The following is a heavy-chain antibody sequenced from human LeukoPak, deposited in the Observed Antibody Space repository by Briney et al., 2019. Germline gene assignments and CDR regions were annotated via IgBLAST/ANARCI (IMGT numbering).Heavy chain of an antibody. CDR1: GFTFGSSA. J-gene: IGHJ4*02. V-gene: IGHV3-30*02. CDR3: AKDGSWSCTD. D-gene: IGHD2-8*02. CDR2: IAHHGNNK. Sequence: GGSLRLSCAASGFTFGSSAMHWVRQGPGKGLEWVAYIAHHGNNKYYADSVKGRFTISRDNSKRTLYLQMNSLRVDDTAVYYCAKDGSWSCTDWGQGTLVTVSS.